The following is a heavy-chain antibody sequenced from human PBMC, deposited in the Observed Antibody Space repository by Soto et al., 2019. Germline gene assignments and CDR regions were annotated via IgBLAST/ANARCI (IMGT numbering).Heavy chain of an antibody. CDR1: KYTIDDYA. CDR3: AKDNYVSSPGLAFDY. D-gene: IGHD3-16*01. CDR2: ISWNSGSI. J-gene: IGHJ4*02. V-gene: IGHV3-9*01. Sequence: GVCLRLYHRAAKYTIDDYARHWVRKTRRKGLEWVSGISWNSGSIGYADSVKGRFNISRDNAKNSLYLQMNSLRAEDTALYYCAKDNYVSSPGLAFDYWGQGTLVTVSS.